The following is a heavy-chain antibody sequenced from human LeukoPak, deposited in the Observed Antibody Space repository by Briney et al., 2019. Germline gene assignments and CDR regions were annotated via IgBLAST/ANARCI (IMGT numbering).Heavy chain of an antibody. CDR2: IRYDGSNK. D-gene: IGHD2-15*01. CDR1: GFTFSDYY. Sequence: PGGSLRLSCAASGFTFSDYYMSWIRQAPGKGLEWVAFIRYDGSNKYYADSVKGRFTISRDNSKNTLYLQMNSLRAEDTAVYYCAKDSYCSGGSCYPYYYYYMDVWGKGTTVTISS. CDR3: AKDSYCSGGSCYPYYYYYMDV. J-gene: IGHJ6*03. V-gene: IGHV3-30*02.